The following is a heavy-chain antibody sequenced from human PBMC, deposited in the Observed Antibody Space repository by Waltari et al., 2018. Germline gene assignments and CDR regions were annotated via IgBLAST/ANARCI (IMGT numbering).Heavy chain of an antibody. CDR3: ARTSYYDFWNLDWFDP. CDR2: INHSGST. J-gene: IGHJ5*02. CDR1: GGSFRGYY. D-gene: IGHD3-3*01. V-gene: IGHV4-34*01. Sequence: QVQLQQWGAGLLKPSETLSLTCAVYGGSFRGYYWSWIRQPPGKGLEWIGEINHSGSTNYNPSLKSRVTISVDTSKNQFSLKLSSVTAADTAVYYCARTSYYDFWNLDWFDPWGQGTLVTVSS.